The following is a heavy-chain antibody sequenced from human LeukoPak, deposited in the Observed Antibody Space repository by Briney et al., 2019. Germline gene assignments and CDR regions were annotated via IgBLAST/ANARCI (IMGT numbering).Heavy chain of an antibody. V-gene: IGHV3-7*01. CDR1: GFSFGSYW. J-gene: IGHJ4*02. Sequence: PGGSLRLSCAASGFSFGSYWMSWLRQAPGKGLEWVANIKQDGSVEYYVDSVKVRFTISRDNVKNSLCLQMNSLGDEDTAVYYCARDRGGGYFDYWGQGTLVTVSS. D-gene: IGHD3-10*01. CDR3: ARDRGGGYFDY. CDR2: IKQDGSVE.